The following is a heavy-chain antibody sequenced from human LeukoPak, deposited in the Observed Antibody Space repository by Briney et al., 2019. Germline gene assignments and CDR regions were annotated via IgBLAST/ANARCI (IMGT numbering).Heavy chain of an antibody. V-gene: IGHV4-59*12. Sequence: ETLSLTCTVSGGSISSYYWSWIRQPPGKGLEWIGYMYYSGSTNYDPSLKSRVTMSVDTSKNQFSLKLSSVTAADTAVYYCARDQCSSTSCYDAFDIWGQGTMVTVSS. D-gene: IGHD2-2*01. CDR3: ARDQCSSTSCYDAFDI. CDR2: MYYSGST. J-gene: IGHJ3*02. CDR1: GGSISSYY.